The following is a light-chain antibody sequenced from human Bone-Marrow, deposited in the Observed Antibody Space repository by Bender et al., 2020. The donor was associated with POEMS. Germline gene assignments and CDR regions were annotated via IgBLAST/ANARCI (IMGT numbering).Light chain of an antibody. V-gene: IGLV2-23*02. CDR2: EVN. CDR3: CSYVRTSVLV. CDR1: SSDVGAYNL. Sequence: QSALTQPASVSGSPGQSITISCTGASSDVGAYNLVSWFQQHPGKAPELMIYEVNKRPLGVSNRFSGSKSDNTASLTISGLLPEDEADYYCCSYVRTSVLVFGGGTKLTVL. J-gene: IGLJ2*01.